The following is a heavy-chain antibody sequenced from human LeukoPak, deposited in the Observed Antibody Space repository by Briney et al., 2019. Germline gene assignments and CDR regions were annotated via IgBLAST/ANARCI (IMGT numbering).Heavy chain of an antibody. CDR1: GGSFSGYY. Sequence: SETLSRTCAVYGGSFSGYYWSWIRQPPGKGLEWIGEINHSGSTNYNPSLKSRVTISVDTSKNQFSLKLSSVTAADTAVYYCARGPGPYSSGWYFDYWGQGTLVTVSS. J-gene: IGHJ4*02. CDR3: ARGPGPYSSGWYFDY. D-gene: IGHD6-19*01. CDR2: INHSGST. V-gene: IGHV4-34*01.